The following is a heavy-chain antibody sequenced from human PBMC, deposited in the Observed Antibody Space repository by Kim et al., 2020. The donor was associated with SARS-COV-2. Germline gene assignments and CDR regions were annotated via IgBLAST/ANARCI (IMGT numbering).Heavy chain of an antibody. J-gene: IGHJ4*02. CDR2: ITSAGGRT. CDR1: GFTFSNYA. V-gene: IGHV3-23*01. CDR3: AKDSRSSNYYDLAF. D-gene: IGHD3-3*01. Sequence: GGSLRLSCAASGFTFSNYAMTWVRQAPGKGLEWVSGITSAGGRTFYAESVKGRFTISRDNSKDIVYVQMDSLRPEDTAVYFCAKDSRSSNYYDLAFWGQG.